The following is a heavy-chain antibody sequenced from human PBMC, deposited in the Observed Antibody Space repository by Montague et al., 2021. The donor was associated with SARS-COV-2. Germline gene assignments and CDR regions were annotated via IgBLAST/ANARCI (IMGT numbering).Heavy chain of an antibody. V-gene: IGHV4-39*01. CDR1: GGSISSSSHY. CDR2: IYYSGTT. CDR3: ARAQMAVTEYYPDY. J-gene: IGHJ4*02. Sequence: SETLSLTCSVSGGSISSSSHYSAWIRQPPGRRLEWIGTIYYSGTTLYHPSLKSRITMSVDTSDNQFYLQLSSVSATDTAIYYCARAQMAVTEYYPDYWGQGILVTVSS. D-gene: IGHD2/OR15-2a*01.